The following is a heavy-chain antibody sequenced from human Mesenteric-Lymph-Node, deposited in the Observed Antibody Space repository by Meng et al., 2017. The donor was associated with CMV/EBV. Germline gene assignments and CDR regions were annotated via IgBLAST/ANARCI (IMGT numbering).Heavy chain of an antibody. CDR1: GGTFNNFA. J-gene: IGHJ5*02. CDR3: ARDSYYYGSGSYSHNWFDP. CDR2: IIPIFGTP. D-gene: IGHD3-10*01. Sequence: SVKVSCKASGGTFNNFAISWVRQTPGQGLEWMGGIIPIFGTPSYTQKFQGRVTVTTDESTSTAYMQLNSLTSEDTAVYYCARDSYYYGSGSYSHNWFDPWGQGTLVTVSS. V-gene: IGHV1-69*05.